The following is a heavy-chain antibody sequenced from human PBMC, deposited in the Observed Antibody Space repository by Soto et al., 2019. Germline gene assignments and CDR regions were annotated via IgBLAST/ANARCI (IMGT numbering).Heavy chain of an antibody. Sequence: PGGSLRLSCAASGFTFSSYAMSWVRQAPGKGLEWVSAISGSGGSTYYADSVKGRFTISRDNSKNTPYLQMNSLRAEDTAVYYCAKDPTGRDSSSWGVDLNWFDPWGQGTLVTVSS. CDR3: AKDPTGRDSSSWGVDLNWFDP. D-gene: IGHD6-13*01. J-gene: IGHJ5*02. CDR2: ISGSGGST. CDR1: GFTFSSYA. V-gene: IGHV3-23*01.